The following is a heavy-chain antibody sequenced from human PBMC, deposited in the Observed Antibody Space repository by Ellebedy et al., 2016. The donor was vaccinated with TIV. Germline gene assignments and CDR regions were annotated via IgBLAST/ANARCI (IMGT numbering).Heavy chain of an antibody. CDR1: GGSISSYY. CDR3: ARQAVTTRLWYFDL. V-gene: IGHV4-59*08. CDR2: IYYSRST. Sequence: SETLSLTCTVSGGSISSYYWSWIRQPPGKGLEWSGYIYYSRSTNYNPSLKSRVTISVDTSKNQFSLKLSSVTAADTAVYYCARQAVTTRLWYFDLWGRGTLVTVSS. D-gene: IGHD4-17*01. J-gene: IGHJ2*01.